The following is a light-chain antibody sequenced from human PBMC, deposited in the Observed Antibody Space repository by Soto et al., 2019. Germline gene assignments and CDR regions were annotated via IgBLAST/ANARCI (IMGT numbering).Light chain of an antibody. CDR1: QGISNY. CDR2: AAS. Sequence: DIQLTQSPSFLSASVGDRVTITCRASQGISNYVLWYQQKPGKAPKLLIYAASTLQIGVASRFSGSGSGTEFTLTISSLQPEDFAIYYCQHLDSYPITFGQGTRLEIK. J-gene: IGKJ5*01. CDR3: QHLDSYPIT. V-gene: IGKV1-9*01.